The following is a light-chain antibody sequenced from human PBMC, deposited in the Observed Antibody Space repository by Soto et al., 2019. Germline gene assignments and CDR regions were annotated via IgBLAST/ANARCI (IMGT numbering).Light chain of an antibody. V-gene: IGKV3-15*01. CDR3: QQYNNWPPIT. Sequence: EIVMTQSPATLSLSPGQRATLSCRASQSVSSKLAWYQQRPGQAPRLLIYSASTRATGIPARFSGSGSGTEFTLTISSLQSEDFAVYYCQQYNNWPPITFGQGTRLEI. CDR2: SAS. CDR1: QSVSSK. J-gene: IGKJ5*01.